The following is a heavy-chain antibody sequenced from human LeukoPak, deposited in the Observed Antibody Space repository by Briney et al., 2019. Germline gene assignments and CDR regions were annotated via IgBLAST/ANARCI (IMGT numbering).Heavy chain of an antibody. CDR3: AKEPVAAAGENFDY. D-gene: IGHD6-13*01. Sequence: GESLKISCAASGFTFDDYGMSWVRQAPGKGLEWVSGINWNGGSTGYADSVKGRFTTSRDNSKNTLYLQMNSLRAEDTAVYYCAKEPVAAAGENFDYWGQGTLVTVSS. CDR2: INWNGGST. V-gene: IGHV3-20*04. J-gene: IGHJ4*02. CDR1: GFTFDDYG.